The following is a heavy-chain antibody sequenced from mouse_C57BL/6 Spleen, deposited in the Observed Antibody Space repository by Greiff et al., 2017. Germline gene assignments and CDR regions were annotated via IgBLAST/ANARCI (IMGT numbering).Heavy chain of an antibody. J-gene: IGHJ3*01. CDR2: IDPENGDT. V-gene: IGHV14-4*01. Sequence: EVQLQQSGAELVRPGASVKLSCTASGYNINDDYMNWVKQRPEQGLEWIGGIDPENGDTEYDSKFQGKATITVETSSNTAYLRLSSLTSEDAAVYYGAVTTVVEGAWFAYWGQGTLVTVSA. CDR3: AVTTVVEGAWFAY. CDR1: GYNINDDY. D-gene: IGHD1-1*01.